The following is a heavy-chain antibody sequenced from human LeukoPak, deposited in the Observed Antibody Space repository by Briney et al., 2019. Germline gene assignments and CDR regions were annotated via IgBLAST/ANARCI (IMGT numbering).Heavy chain of an antibody. J-gene: IGHJ4*02. D-gene: IGHD6-13*01. CDR3: AKEARRQQLVVPFDY. V-gene: IGHV3-30*18. CDR2: ISYDGSNK. CDR1: GFTFSSYG. Sequence: GGSLRLSCAASGFTFSSYGMHWVRQAPGKGLEWVAVISYDGSNKYYADSVKGRFTISRDNSKNTLYLQMNSLRAEDTAVYYCAKEARRQQLVVPFDYWGQGTLVTVSS.